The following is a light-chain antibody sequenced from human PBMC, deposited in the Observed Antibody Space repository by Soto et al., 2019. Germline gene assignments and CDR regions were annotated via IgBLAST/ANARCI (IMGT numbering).Light chain of an antibody. Sequence: QSALTQPASVSGSPGQSITISCTGTSSDVGGYNYVSWYQHHPGNVPKLMIFDVSYRPSGVSNRVSGNKSGNTASLTISGLQAEDEADHYRGSYTSSSSPFVFGTRTKLTVL. CDR1: SSDVGGYNY. CDR2: DVS. CDR3: GSYTSSSSPFV. J-gene: IGLJ1*01. V-gene: IGLV2-14*03.